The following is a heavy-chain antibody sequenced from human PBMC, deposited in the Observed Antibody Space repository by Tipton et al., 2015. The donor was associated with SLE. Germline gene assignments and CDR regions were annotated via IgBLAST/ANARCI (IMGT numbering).Heavy chain of an antibody. V-gene: IGHV4-38-2*01. J-gene: IGHJ4*02. CDR1: GYSISSGHH. D-gene: IGHD3-22*01. CDR2: VYYSGSA. Sequence: TLSLTCEVSGYSISSGHHWGWIRQPPGKGLDWIGSVYYSGSAYYNPSLKTRLTISLDTSRNQFSLRLTSVTAADTAVYHCARQHDSSGYYSVWGQGTHVTVSA. CDR3: ARQHDSSGYYSV.